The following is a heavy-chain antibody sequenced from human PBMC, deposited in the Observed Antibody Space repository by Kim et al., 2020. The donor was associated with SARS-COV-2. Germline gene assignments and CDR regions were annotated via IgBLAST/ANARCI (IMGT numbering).Heavy chain of an antibody. V-gene: IGHV3-74*01. J-gene: IGHJ4*02. Sequence: SITEDADAVKGRFTISRDTGKDTLYFQMNSLRTEDTGIYYCARDNWGSEDFWGQGTLVTVSS. D-gene: IGHD7-27*01. CDR2: SIT. CDR3: ARDNWGSEDF.